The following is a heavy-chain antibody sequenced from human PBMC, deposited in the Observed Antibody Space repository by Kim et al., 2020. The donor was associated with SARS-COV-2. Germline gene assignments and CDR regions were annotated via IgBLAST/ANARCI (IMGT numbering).Heavy chain of an antibody. J-gene: IGHJ6*02. D-gene: IGHD3-16*02. CDR1: GFTFSSYA. V-gene: IGHV3-30*04. Sequence: GGSLRLSCAASGFTFSSYAMHWVRQAPGKGLEWVAVISYDGSNKYYVDSVKGRFTISRDNSKNTLYLQMNSLRVEDTAVYYCARGYDYIWGSYRPLDYYYYGMDVWGQGTTVTVSS. CDR2: ISYDGSNK. CDR3: ARGYDYIWGSYRPLDYYYYGMDV.